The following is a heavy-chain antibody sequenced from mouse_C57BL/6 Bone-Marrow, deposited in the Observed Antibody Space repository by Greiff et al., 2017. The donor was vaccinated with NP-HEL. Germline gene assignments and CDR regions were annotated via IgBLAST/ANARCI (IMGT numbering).Heavy chain of an antibody. V-gene: IGHV5-4*01. CDR1: GFTFSSYA. CDR2: ISDGGSYT. CDR3: AREALFYYDYGFAY. J-gene: IGHJ3*01. D-gene: IGHD2-4*01. Sequence: DVKLVESGGGLVKPGGSLKLSCAASGFTFSSYAMSWVRQTPEKRLEWVATISDGGSYTYYPDNVKGRFTLSRDNAKNNLYLQMSHLKSEDTAMYYGAREALFYYDYGFAYWGQGTLVTVSA.